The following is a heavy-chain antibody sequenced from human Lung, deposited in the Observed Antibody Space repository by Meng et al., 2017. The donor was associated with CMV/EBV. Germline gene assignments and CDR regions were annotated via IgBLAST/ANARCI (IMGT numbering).Heavy chain of an antibody. CDR1: GGYISSYY. CDR3: ARGSRDEAFQH. Sequence: QVQLQDPGPGLVNPSRPLSLTCSVPGGYISSYYWSWIRQPAGKGLEWIGRIYTSGSTNYNPSLKSRVTMSVDTSKNQFSLKLSSVTAADTAVYYCARGSRDEAFQHWGQGTLVTVSS. J-gene: IGHJ1*01. D-gene: IGHD5-24*01. V-gene: IGHV4-4*07. CDR2: IYTSGST.